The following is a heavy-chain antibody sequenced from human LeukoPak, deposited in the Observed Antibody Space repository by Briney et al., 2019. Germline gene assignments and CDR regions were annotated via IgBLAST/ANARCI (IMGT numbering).Heavy chain of an antibody. CDR3: AHSNGDFWPTKKLNWFDP. CDR1: GFSLSTRGVG. V-gene: IGHV2-5*01. D-gene: IGHD3-3*01. CDR2: IYWNDDK. Sequence: SGPTLLHPTQTLTLTFTFSGFSLSTRGVGVGWIRQPPVKALEWLALIYWNDDKRYSPSLKSRLTITKDTSKNQVVLTMTNMDPVDTATYYCAHSNGDFWPTKKLNWFDPWGQGTLVTVSS. J-gene: IGHJ5*02.